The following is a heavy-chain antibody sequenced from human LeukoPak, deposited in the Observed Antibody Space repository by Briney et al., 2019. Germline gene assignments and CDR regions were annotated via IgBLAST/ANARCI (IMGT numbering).Heavy chain of an antibody. J-gene: IGHJ4*02. D-gene: IGHD2-2*01. CDR2: IYYSGST. V-gene: IGHV4-59*08. Sequence: SETLSLTCTVSGGSISSYYWSWLRQPPGKGLEWIGYIYYSGSTNYNPSLKSRVTISVDTSKNQFSLKLSSVTAADTAVYYCARRGKLGYCSSTSCHGGFDYWGQGTLVTVSS. CDR1: GGSISSYY. CDR3: ARRGKLGYCSSTSCHGGFDY.